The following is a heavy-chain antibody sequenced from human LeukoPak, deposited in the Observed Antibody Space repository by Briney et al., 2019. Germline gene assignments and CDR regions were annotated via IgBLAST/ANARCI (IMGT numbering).Heavy chain of an antibody. CDR3: ARGLSNLGAFDI. CDR2: INPSGGST. J-gene: IGHJ3*02. V-gene: IGHV1-46*01. CDR1: GYTFTNYY. D-gene: IGHD7-27*01. Sequence: EASVKVSCKASGYTFTNYYIHWVRQAPGQGLEWMGIINPSGGSTSYAQKFQGRVTMTRDTSTSTVYMELSSLRSEDTAVYYCARGLSNLGAFDIWGQGTMVTVSS.